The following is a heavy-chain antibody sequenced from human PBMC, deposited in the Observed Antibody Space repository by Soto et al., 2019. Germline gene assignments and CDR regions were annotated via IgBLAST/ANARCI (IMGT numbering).Heavy chain of an antibody. Sequence: GGSLRLSCAASGFTFSSYGMHWVRQAPGKGLEWVAVIWYDGSNKYYVDSVKGRFTISRDNSKNTLYLQMNSLRAEDAAVYYCARGGYCSSTSCYTYYYYGMDVWGQGTTVTVSS. CDR2: IWYDGSNK. D-gene: IGHD2-2*02. CDR3: ARGGYCSSTSCYTYYYYGMDV. J-gene: IGHJ6*02. CDR1: GFTFSSYG. V-gene: IGHV3-33*01.